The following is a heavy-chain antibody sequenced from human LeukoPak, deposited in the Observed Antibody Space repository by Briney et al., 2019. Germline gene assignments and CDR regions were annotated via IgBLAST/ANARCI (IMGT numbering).Heavy chain of an antibody. D-gene: IGHD3-22*01. Sequence: GASVKVSCKASGYSFTGYYMHWVRQAPGQGLEWMGIINPSGGSTSYAQKFQGRVAMTRDMSTSTVYMELSSLRSEDTAVYYCARVKGYSYGQALHYYDSSGPFDYWGQGTLVTVSS. CDR1: GYSFTGYY. CDR2: INPSGGST. J-gene: IGHJ4*02. CDR3: ARVKGYSYGQALHYYDSSGPFDY. V-gene: IGHV1-46*01.